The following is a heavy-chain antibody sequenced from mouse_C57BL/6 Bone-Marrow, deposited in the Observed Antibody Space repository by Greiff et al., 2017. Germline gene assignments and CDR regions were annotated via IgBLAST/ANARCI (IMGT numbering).Heavy chain of an antibody. Sequence: VQLQQSGPELVKPGASVKISCKASGYTFTDYYMNWVKQSHGKSLEWIGDINPNNGGTSYNQKFKGKATLTVDKSSSTAYMELRSLTSDDSAVYYCARCSFYYGSSYFDYWGQGTTLTVSS. CDR2: INPNNGGT. CDR1: GYTFTDYY. CDR3: ARCSFYYGSSYFDY. V-gene: IGHV1-26*01. J-gene: IGHJ2*01. D-gene: IGHD1-1*01.